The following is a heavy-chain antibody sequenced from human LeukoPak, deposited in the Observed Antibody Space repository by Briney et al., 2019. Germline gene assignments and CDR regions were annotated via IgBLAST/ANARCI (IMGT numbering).Heavy chain of an antibody. V-gene: IGHV3-30*18. D-gene: IGHD1-1*01. J-gene: IGHJ5*02. CDR1: GFTFSSYG. CDR3: AKAEPSTTGTTIIPLSPFDP. Sequence: GRSLRLSCAASGFTFSSYGTHWVRQAPGKGLEWVAVISYDGSNKYYADSVKGRFTISRDNSKNTLYLQMNSLRAEDTAVYYCAKAEPSTTGTTIIPLSPFDPWGQGTLVTVSS. CDR2: ISYDGSNK.